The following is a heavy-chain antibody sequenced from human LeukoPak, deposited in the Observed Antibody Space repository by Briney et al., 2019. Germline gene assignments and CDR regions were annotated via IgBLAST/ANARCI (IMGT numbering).Heavy chain of an antibody. CDR1: GGSISSGGYY. V-gene: IGHV4-31*03. CDR2: IYYSGST. J-gene: IGHJ4*02. CDR3: ARVPYSSSWYSGDSPTAH. D-gene: IGHD6-13*01. Sequence: SQTLSLTCTVSGGSISSGGYYWSWIRQHPGKGLEWIGYIYYSGSTYYNPSLKSRVTISVDTSKNQFSLKLSFVTAADTAVYYCARVPYSSSWYSGDSPTAHWGQGTLVTVSS.